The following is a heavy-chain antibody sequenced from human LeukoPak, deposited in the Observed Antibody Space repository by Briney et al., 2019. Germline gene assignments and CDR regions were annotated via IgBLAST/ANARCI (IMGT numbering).Heavy chain of an antibody. V-gene: IGHV3-21*01. Sequence: KPGGSLRLSCAASGFTFSSYSMNWVRQAPGKGLEWVSSIRSSSSYIYYADSVKGRFTISRDNAKNSLYLQMNSLRAEDTAVYYCARAPGGYCSSTSCYVWFDPWGQGTLVTVSS. D-gene: IGHD2-2*01. CDR2: IRSSSSYI. CDR1: GFTFSSYS. CDR3: ARAPGGYCSSTSCYVWFDP. J-gene: IGHJ5*02.